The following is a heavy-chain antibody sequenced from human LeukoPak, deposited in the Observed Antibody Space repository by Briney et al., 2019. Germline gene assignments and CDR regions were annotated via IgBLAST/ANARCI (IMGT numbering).Heavy chain of an antibody. D-gene: IGHD4-17*01. V-gene: IGHV3-48*02. J-gene: IGHJ6*03. CDR2: ISSSSSTI. CDR3: ARVPDYGDPYYYYYMDV. Sequence: GGSLRLSCAASGFTFSSYSMNWVRQAPGKGLEWVSYISSSSSTIYYADSVKGRSTISRVNAKNSLYLQMNSLRDEDTAVYYCARVPDYGDPYYYYYMDVWGKGTPVTVSS. CDR1: GFTFSSYS.